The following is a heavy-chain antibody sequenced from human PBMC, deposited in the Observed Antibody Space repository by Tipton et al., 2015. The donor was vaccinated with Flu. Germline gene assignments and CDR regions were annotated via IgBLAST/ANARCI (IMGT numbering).Heavy chain of an antibody. CDR1: GFSVTNNH. J-gene: IGHJ6*02. CDR2: ISGGGST. Sequence: QLVQSGGGLLRPGGSLRLSCAASGFSVTNNHMNWVRQAPGKGLEWVSLISGGGSTYYADSVKGRFTISRDSSKNTLYLLMNTLQAEDMAVYYCARAPGMDVWGQGTTVTVSS. CDR3: ARAPGMDV. V-gene: IGHV3-53*01.